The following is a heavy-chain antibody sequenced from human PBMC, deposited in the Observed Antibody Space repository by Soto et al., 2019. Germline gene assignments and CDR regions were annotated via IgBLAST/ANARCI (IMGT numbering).Heavy chain of an antibody. J-gene: IGHJ6*03. CDR3: ARVTPYCSGGSCYYYYMDV. CDR2: IYYSGST. CDR1: GGSISSYY. V-gene: IGHV4-59*01. D-gene: IGHD2-15*01. Sequence: SETLSLTCTVSGGSISSYYWSWIRQPPGKGLEWIGYIYYSGSTNYNPSLKSRVTISVDTSKNQFSLKLSSVTAADTAVYYCARVTPYCSGGSCYYYYMDVWGKGTTVTVSS.